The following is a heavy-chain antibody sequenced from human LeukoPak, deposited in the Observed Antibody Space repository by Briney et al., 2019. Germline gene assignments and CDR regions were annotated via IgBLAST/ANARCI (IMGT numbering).Heavy chain of an antibody. Sequence: GGSLGLSCAASGFTFSNYGMTWVRQAPGKGLEWVSTISGTASNTFYADSVKGRFTISRDNSKNTLYLQMNSLRAEDTAVYYCAREAPHPPGYYDSSGDRDYGMDVWGQGTTVTVSS. V-gene: IGHV3-23*01. D-gene: IGHD3-22*01. J-gene: IGHJ6*02. CDR3: AREAPHPPGYYDSSGDRDYGMDV. CDR1: GFTFSNYG. CDR2: ISGTASNT.